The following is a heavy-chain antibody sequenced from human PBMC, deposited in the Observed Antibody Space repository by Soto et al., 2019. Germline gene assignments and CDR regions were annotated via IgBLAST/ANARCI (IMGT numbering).Heavy chain of an antibody. CDR1: GYTFTSYG. V-gene: IGHV1-18*01. D-gene: IGHD4-17*01. CDR3: ARCSGTPVTKGGVVDAFDI. Sequence: GASVKVSCKASGYTFTSYGISWVRQAPGQGLEWMGWISAYNGNTNYAQKLQGRVTMTTDTSTSTAYMELRSLRSDDTAVYYCARCSGTPVTKGGVVDAFDIWGQGTMVTVSS. J-gene: IGHJ3*02. CDR2: ISAYNGNT.